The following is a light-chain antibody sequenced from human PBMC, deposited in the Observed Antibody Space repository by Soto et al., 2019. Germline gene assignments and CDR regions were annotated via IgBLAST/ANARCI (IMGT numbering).Light chain of an antibody. CDR1: SSNVGNNY. V-gene: IGLV1-47*01. J-gene: IGLJ3*02. Sequence: QLVLTQPPSASGTPGQRVTISCSGSSSNVGNNYVYWYQQVPGTAPKLLMYKSSQRPSGVPDRFSGSKSGTSASLAISGLRSEDEADYYCAAWDDSLSGWVFGGGTKLTVL. CDR2: KSS. CDR3: AAWDDSLSGWV.